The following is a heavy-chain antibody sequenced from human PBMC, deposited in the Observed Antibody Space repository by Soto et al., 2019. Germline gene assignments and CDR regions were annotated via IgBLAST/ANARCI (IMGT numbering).Heavy chain of an antibody. CDR1: GGTFSSYA. CDR2: IIPIFGTA. CDR3: ARGLGKAPNYDVWSCYYRGWFDP. Sequence: QVQLVQSGAEVKKPGSSVKVSCKASGGTFSSYAISWVRTAPGHGLEWIGGIIPIFGTANYAQKFQGRVTITADATTRTASIALSSLRSEDTAVYYCARGLGKAPNYDVWSCYYRGWFDPWGQGTLVTVSS. D-gene: IGHD3-3*01. J-gene: IGHJ5*02. V-gene: IGHV1-69*12.